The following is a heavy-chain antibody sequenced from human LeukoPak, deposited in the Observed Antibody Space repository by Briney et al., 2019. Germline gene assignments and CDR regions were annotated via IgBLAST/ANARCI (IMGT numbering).Heavy chain of an antibody. J-gene: IGHJ4*02. Sequence: SETLSLTCTVSGGSISSGGYYWSWIRQHPGKGLEWVGYIYYSGSTYYNPSLKSRVTISVDTSKNQFSLKLSSVTAADTAVYYCASADRGYSYGYDYWGQGTLVTASS. D-gene: IGHD5-18*01. CDR2: IYYSGST. CDR1: GGSISSGGYY. V-gene: IGHV4-31*03. CDR3: ASADRGYSYGYDY.